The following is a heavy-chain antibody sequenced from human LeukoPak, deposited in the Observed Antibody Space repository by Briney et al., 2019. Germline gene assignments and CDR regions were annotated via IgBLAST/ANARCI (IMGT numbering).Heavy chain of an antibody. Sequence: GGSLRLSCAASGFTFSSYVMNWVRQAPGRGLEWVSAISGSGTFTYCTYYADSVKGRFTISRDNSKNTLSLQMNSLRVEDTAVYYCAKVLTVGSGSYYPDAFDIWGQGTMVTVSS. D-gene: IGHD3-10*01. V-gene: IGHV3-23*01. CDR3: AKVLTVGSGSYYPDAFDI. CDR1: GFTFSSYV. CDR2: ISGSGTFTYCT. J-gene: IGHJ3*02.